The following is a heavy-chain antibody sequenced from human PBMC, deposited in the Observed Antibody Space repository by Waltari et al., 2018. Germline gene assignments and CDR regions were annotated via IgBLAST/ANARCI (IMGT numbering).Heavy chain of an antibody. CDR2: IYWNDDK. D-gene: IGHD6-6*01. Sequence: QITLKESGPTLVKPTQTLTLTCTFSGFSLSTSGVGVGWIRQPPGAALEWLALIYWNDDKRYSPALKSKRTITKNAYKNQVVVTMAIMDRGDTATDDCAHRRGPSSSSDNWYFGLWGRGALVTVS. CDR3: AHRRGPSSSSDNWYFGL. CDR1: GFSLSTSGVG. V-gene: IGHV2-5*01. J-gene: IGHJ2*01.